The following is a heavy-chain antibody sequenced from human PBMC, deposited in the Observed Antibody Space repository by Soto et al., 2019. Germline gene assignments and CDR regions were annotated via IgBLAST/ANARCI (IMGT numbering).Heavy chain of an antibody. J-gene: IGHJ3*02. Sequence: QSTLKESGPTLVKPTQTLTLTCSFSGFSLSTSGVGVGWIRQPPGTALEWLAHIYWSGDEHYSPSLKSRLSITNDTSKNQVVLTMTNMDPVDTATYYCARGLAARPFFAFDIWGQGTMVTVSS. CDR1: GFSLSTSGVG. CDR2: IYWSGDE. V-gene: IGHV2-5*01. D-gene: IGHD6-6*01. CDR3: ARGLAARPFFAFDI.